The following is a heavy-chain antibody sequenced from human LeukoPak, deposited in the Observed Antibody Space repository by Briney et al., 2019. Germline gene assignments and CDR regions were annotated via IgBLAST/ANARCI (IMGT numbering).Heavy chain of an antibody. V-gene: IGHV3-23*01. CDR1: GFTFSSYG. CDR3: ARDNYSYRLDL. CDR2: IGGSGGNI. J-gene: IGHJ5*02. D-gene: IGHD2-21*01. Sequence: QSGGTLRLSCAASGFTFSSYGMSWVRQAPGKGLEWVSAIGGSGGNIFYTDSVKGRFTISRDNSKNTLYLHMNSLRAEDTAIYYCARDNYSYRLDLWGQGTLVTVSS.